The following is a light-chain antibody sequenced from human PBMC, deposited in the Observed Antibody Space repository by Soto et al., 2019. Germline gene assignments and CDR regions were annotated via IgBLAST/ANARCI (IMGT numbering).Light chain of an antibody. V-gene: IGKV1-5*03. Sequence: DIQMTQSPSTLSASVGDRVTITCRASQSINTWLAWYQQKPGKAPRFLIYQASSLESGVPSRFSGSGFGTEFTLTISNLQPDDFATYYCQHYDTFPYTFGQGTKLEIK. J-gene: IGKJ2*01. CDR3: QHYDTFPYT. CDR2: QAS. CDR1: QSINTW.